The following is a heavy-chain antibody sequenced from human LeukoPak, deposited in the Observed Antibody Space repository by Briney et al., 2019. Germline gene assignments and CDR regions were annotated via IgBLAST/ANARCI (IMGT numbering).Heavy chain of an antibody. V-gene: IGHV4-30-2*01. CDR2: IYHSGST. D-gene: IGHD6-6*01. CDR3: ARDRQLAVDY. J-gene: IGHJ4*02. Sequence: LEWIGYIYHSGSTYYNPSLKSRVTISVDRSKNQFSLKLSSVTAADTAVYYCARDRQLAVDYWGQGTLVTVSS.